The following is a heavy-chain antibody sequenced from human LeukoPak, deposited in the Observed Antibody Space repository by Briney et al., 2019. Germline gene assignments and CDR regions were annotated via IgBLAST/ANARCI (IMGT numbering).Heavy chain of an antibody. Sequence: GGSLRLSYAASGFTFSRSWMSWVRQAPGKGLEWVANIKQDGSEKYYVDSVKGRFTISRDNAKNSLYLQMNSLRAEDTAFYYCARTPNWGSPWGLFDYWGRGTLVTVSS. D-gene: IGHD7-27*01. CDR2: IKQDGSEK. V-gene: IGHV3-7*01. J-gene: IGHJ4*02. CDR3: ARTPNWGSPWGLFDY. CDR1: GFTFSRSW.